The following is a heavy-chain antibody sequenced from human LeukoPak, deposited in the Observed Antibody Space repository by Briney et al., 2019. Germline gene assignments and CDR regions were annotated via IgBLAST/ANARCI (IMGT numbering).Heavy chain of an antibody. CDR3: AKTAVAANYFDY. CDR1: GFTFSSYG. D-gene: IGHD6-19*01. Sequence: GGSLRLSCAASGFTFSSYGMHWVRQAPGKGLEWVAVISYDGSNKYYADSVKGRFTISRDNSKNTLYLQMNSLRAEDTAVYYCAKTAVAANYFDYWGQGTLVTASS. J-gene: IGHJ4*02. CDR2: ISYDGSNK. V-gene: IGHV3-30*18.